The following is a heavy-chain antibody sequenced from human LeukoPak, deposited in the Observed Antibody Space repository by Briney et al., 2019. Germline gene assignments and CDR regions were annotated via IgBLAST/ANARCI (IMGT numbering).Heavy chain of an antibody. J-gene: IGHJ6*02. CDR1: GGSFSGYY. D-gene: IGHD1-1*01. CDR2: IYYSGST. CDR3: ARLAKWKQYGMDV. Sequence: PSETLSLTCAVYGGSFSGYYWSWIRQPPGKGLEWIGYIYYSGSTNYNPSLKSRVTISVDTSKNQFSLKLSSVTAADTAVYYCARLAKWKQYGMDVWGQGTTVTVSS. V-gene: IGHV4-59*08.